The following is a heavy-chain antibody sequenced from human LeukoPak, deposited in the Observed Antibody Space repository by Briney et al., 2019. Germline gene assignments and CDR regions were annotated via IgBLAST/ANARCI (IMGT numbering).Heavy chain of an antibody. CDR3: AGQRLGTGGAFDI. Sequence: GGSLRLSCAASGFTVSSNYMSWVRQAPGKGLEWVSVIYIGGSTYYADSVKGRFTISRDNSKNTLYLQMNSLIAEDTAVYYCAGQRLGTGGAFDIWGQGTMVTVSS. J-gene: IGHJ3*02. D-gene: IGHD6-25*01. CDR2: IYIGGST. CDR1: GFTVSSNY. V-gene: IGHV3-53*01.